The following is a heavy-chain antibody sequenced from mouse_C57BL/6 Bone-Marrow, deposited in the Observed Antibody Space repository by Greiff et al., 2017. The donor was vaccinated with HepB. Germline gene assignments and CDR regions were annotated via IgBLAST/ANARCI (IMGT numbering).Heavy chain of an antibody. CDR1: GYTFTSYW. Sequence: QVQLQQPGAELVRPGSSVKLSCKASGYTFTSYWMHWVKQRPIQGLEWIGNIDPSDSETHYNQKFKDKATLTVDKSSSTAYMQLSSLTSEDSAVYYCARWDGYDVFAYWGQGTLVTVSA. CDR2: IDPSDSET. J-gene: IGHJ3*01. D-gene: IGHD2-2*01. CDR3: ARWDGYDVFAY. V-gene: IGHV1-52*01.